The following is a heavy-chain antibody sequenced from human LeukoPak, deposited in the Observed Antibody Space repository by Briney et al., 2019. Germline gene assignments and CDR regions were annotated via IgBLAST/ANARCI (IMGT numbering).Heavy chain of an antibody. CDR2: IKQDGSEK. CDR1: GFTFSSYW. D-gene: IGHD3-9*01. V-gene: IGHV3-7*01. CDR3: ARDYDILTGPYYYYYYGMDV. Sequence: GGSLRLSCAASGFTFSSYWMSWVRQAPRKGLEWVANIKQDGSEKYYVDSVKGRFTISRDNAKNSLYLQMNSLRAEDTAVYYCARDYDILTGPYYYYYYGMDVWGQGTTVTVSS. J-gene: IGHJ6*02.